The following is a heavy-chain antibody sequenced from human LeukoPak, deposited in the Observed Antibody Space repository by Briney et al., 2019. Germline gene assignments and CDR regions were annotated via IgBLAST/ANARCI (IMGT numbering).Heavy chain of an antibody. V-gene: IGHV3-53*01. CDR3: ARGLKRGGRIVVVPAAFDP. D-gene: IGHD2-2*01. CDR1: GFTFSSYW. Sequence: PGGSLRLSCAASGFTFSSYWMHWVRQAPGKGLEWVSIIYSGGSTFYADSVKGRFTISRDNSKNTLYLQMNSLRAEDTAVYYCARGLKRGGRIVVVPAAFDPWGQGTLVTVSS. J-gene: IGHJ5*02. CDR2: IYSGGST.